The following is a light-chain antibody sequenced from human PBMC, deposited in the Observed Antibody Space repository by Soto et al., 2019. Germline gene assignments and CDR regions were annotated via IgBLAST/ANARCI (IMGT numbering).Light chain of an antibody. J-gene: IGKJ2*01. CDR2: GAS. V-gene: IGKV3-20*01. CDR1: QSVSSSY. Sequence: ESVLTQSPGTLSLSPGERATLSCSASQSVSSSYFAWYQQKPGQSPRLLIYGASSRATGIPDRFSGSGSGTDFTLTISRLEPEDFAVYYCQQYDTSPYTFGQGTKLEIK. CDR3: QQYDTSPYT.